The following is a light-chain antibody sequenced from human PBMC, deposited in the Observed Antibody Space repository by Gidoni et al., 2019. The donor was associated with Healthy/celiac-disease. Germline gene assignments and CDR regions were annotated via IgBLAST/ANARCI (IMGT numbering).Light chain of an antibody. CDR2: GKN. CDR1: SLRSYY. Sequence: SSELTQDPAVSVALGQTVRITCQGDSLRSYYASWYQQKPGQAPVLVIYGKNNRPSGIPDRFSGSSSGNTASLTITGAQAEDEADYYCNSRDSRGNHVVVGGGTKLTVL. V-gene: IGLV3-19*01. J-gene: IGLJ2*01. CDR3: NSRDSRGNHVV.